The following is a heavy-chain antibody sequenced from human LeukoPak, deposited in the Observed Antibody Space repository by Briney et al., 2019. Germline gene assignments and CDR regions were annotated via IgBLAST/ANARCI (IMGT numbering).Heavy chain of an antibody. J-gene: IGHJ6*03. CDR1: GYSISSGYY. V-gene: IGHV4-38-2*02. D-gene: IGHD4-17*01. CDR3: ARDGVGVTTNLVYYYMDA. Sequence: SETLSLTCTVSGYSISSGYYWGWIRQPPGKGLEWIGSIYHSGSTYYNPSLKSRVTISVDTSKNQFSLKLSSVTAADTAVYYCARDGVGVTTNLVYYYMDAWGKGTTVTVSS. CDR2: IYHSGST.